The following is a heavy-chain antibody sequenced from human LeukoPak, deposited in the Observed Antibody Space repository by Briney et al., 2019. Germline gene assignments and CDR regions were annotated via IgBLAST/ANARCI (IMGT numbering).Heavy chain of an antibody. J-gene: IGHJ4*02. CDR2: MYHSGST. CDR3: ARYDVWGSYRAFDY. CDR1: NYSISTDYY. V-gene: IGHV4-38-2*02. D-gene: IGHD3-16*02. Sequence: ASETLSLTCTVSNYSISTDYYWGWIRQPPGKGLEWIGTMYHSGSTYYNPSLKSRVTISVDTSKNQFSPKLSSVTAADTAVYYCARYDVWGSYRAFDYWGQGTLVTVSS.